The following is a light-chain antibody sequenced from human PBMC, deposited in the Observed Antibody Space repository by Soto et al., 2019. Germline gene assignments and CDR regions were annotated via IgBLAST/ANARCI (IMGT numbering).Light chain of an antibody. CDR2: AAS. CDR1: QGISSY. CDR3: QQLNSYPIT. V-gene: IGKV1-9*01. J-gene: IGKJ5*01. Sequence: IQLTESPSSLSASGGDRVTITCRASQGISSYLAWYHQKPGKAPKLLIYAASTLQGGVPSRFSCSGSGTDFTLTINSLQPEDLATHYCQQLNSYPITFGQATRLEIK.